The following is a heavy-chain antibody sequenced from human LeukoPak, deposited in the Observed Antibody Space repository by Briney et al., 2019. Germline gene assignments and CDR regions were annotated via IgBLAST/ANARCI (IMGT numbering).Heavy chain of an antibody. Sequence: PSETLSLTCTVSGGSISSGGYFWNWIRQPPGKGLEWIGYIYHSGSTYYNPSLKSRVTISVDRSKNQFSLKLSSVTAADTAVYYCARGMGSSGLYYFDYWGQGTLVTVSS. J-gene: IGHJ4*02. CDR3: ARGMGSSGLYYFDY. CDR1: GGSISSGGYF. CDR2: IYHSGST. D-gene: IGHD1-26*01. V-gene: IGHV4-30-2*01.